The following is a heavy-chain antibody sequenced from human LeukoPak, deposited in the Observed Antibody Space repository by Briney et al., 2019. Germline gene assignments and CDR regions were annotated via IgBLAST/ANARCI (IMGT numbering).Heavy chain of an antibody. D-gene: IGHD6-13*01. J-gene: IGHJ4*02. CDR2: IDISGTT. Sequence: PSETLSLTCTVSGGSISDYYWSWVRQPAGKGREWIGRIDISGTTYYNPSLKSRFTMSIDTSKNQFSLKLSSVTAADTAVYYCARDRPGGSSLDYWGQGTLVTVSS. CDR3: ARDRPGGSSLDY. V-gene: IGHV4-4*07. CDR1: GGSISDYY.